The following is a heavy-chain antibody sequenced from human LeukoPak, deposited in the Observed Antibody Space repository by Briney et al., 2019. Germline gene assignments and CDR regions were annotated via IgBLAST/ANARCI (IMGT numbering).Heavy chain of an antibody. CDR2: LSGGGGST. CDR1: GFTFSSYA. J-gene: IGHJ4*02. V-gene: IGHV3-23*01. Sequence: PGGSLRLSCAASGFTFSSYAMSWVRQAPGKGLEWVSALSGGGGSTYYADSVKGRFTISRDNSKNTLYLQMNSLRAEDTAVYYCAKVRGSERVRFYFDYWGQGTLVTVSS. D-gene: IGHD1-26*01. CDR3: AKVRGSERVRFYFDY.